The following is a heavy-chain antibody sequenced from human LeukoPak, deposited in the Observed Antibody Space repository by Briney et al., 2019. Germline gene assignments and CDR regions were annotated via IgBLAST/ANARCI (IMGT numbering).Heavy chain of an antibody. V-gene: IGHV4-28*01. CDR1: GYSISSSNW. CDR2: IYYSGST. D-gene: IGHD6-13*01. Sequence: SDTLSLICAVSGYSISSSNWWGWIRQPPGKGLEWIGYIYYSGSTYYNPSLKSRVTMSVDTSKNQFSLKLSSVTAVDTAVYYCARSVAAAGTGNGWFDPWGQGTLVTVSS. CDR3: ARSVAAAGTGNGWFDP. J-gene: IGHJ5*02.